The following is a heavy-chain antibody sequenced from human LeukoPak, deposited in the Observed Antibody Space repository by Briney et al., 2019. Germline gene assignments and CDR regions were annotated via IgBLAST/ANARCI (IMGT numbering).Heavy chain of an antibody. Sequence: GGSLRLSCAACGFTFSSYAMSWVRQAPGKGLEWVSYIVGSSSTIYYADSVKGRFTISRDNAKNSLYLQMDSLRAEDTAVYYCATDSPETAAFDYWGQGTLVTVSS. D-gene: IGHD1-1*01. CDR2: IVGSSSTI. V-gene: IGHV3-48*04. CDR3: ATDSPETAAFDY. CDR1: GFTFSSYA. J-gene: IGHJ4*02.